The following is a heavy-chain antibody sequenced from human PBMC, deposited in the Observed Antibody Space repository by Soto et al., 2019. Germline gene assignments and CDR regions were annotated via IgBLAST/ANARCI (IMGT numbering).Heavy chain of an antibody. Sequence: GGSLRLSCAASGFTFSSYWMIWVRQAPGKGLEWVANIKQDGSEKYYVDSVKGRFTISRDNAKNSLYLQMNSLRAEDTAVYYCARVGWLRMIGFYYFVYWGQGTLVTVSS. D-gene: IGHD5-12*01. V-gene: IGHV3-7*05. J-gene: IGHJ4*02. CDR1: GFTFSSYW. CDR2: IKQDGSEK. CDR3: ARVGWLRMIGFYYFVY.